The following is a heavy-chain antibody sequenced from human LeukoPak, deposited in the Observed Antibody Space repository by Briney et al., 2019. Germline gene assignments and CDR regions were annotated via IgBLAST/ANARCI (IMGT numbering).Heavy chain of an antibody. D-gene: IGHD3-3*01. J-gene: IGHJ6*02. CDR2: ISGSGGST. Sequence: HAGGSLRLSCAASGFILSSFAMTWVRQAPGKGLEWVSSISGSGGSTYHADSVKGRFTISRDNSKNTLFLQMDSLRAEDTAPYYCAKSVAIYFYYGLDVWGQGTTVTVSS. CDR3: AKSVAIYFYYGLDV. CDR1: GFILSSFA. V-gene: IGHV3-23*01.